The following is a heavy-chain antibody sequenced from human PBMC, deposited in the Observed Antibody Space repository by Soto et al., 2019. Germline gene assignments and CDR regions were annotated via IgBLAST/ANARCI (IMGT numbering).Heavy chain of an antibody. D-gene: IGHD3-22*01. CDR2: ISWNSGSI. J-gene: IGHJ3*02. CDR1: GFTFDDYA. V-gene: IGHV3-9*01. Sequence: GGSLRLSCAASGFTFDDYAMHWVRQAPGKGLEWVSGISWNSGSIGYADSVKGRFTISRDNAKNSLYLQMNSLRAEDTALYYCVKDLTYYYDSSGYYAFDIWGQGTMVTVSS. CDR3: VKDLTYYYDSSGYYAFDI.